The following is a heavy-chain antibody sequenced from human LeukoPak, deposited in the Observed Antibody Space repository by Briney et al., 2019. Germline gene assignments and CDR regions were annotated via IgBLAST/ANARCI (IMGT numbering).Heavy chain of an antibody. D-gene: IGHD6-13*01. V-gene: IGHV3-30-3*01. Sequence: GGSLRLSCAASGFTFSSYAMHWVRQAPGKGLEWVAVISYDGSNKYYADSVKGRFTISRDNSKNTLYLQKNSLRAEDTAVYYCARGRIAAAAPSNMDVWGQGTTVTVSS. J-gene: IGHJ6*02. CDR2: ISYDGSNK. CDR3: ARGRIAAAAPSNMDV. CDR1: GFTFSSYA.